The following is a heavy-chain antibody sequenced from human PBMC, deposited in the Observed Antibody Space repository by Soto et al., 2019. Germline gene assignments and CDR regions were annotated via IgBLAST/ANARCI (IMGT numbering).Heavy chain of an antibody. D-gene: IGHD2-15*01. J-gene: IGHJ4*02. CDR2: MNPNSGNT. CDR1: GYTFTSYD. V-gene: IGHV1-8*01. CDR3: ARDIDVSSCYEFDY. Sequence: GASVKVSCKASGYTFTSYDINWVRQATGQGLEWMGWMNPNSGNTGYAQKFQGRVTMTRNTSISTAYMELSSLRSEDTAVYYCARDIDVSSCYEFDYWGQGTQVTVSS.